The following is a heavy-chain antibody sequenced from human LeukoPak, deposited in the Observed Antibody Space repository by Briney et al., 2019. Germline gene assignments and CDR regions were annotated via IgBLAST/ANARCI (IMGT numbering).Heavy chain of an antibody. Sequence: GASVKVSCKASGYTFTSYYMHWVRQAPGQGLEWMGIINPSGGSTSYAQKFQGRVTITADKSTSTAYMELSSLRSEDTAVYYCARDAVGIVGAHKGAFDIWGQGTMVTVSS. V-gene: IGHV1-46*01. CDR2: INPSGGST. D-gene: IGHD1-26*01. CDR1: GYTFTSYY. J-gene: IGHJ3*02. CDR3: ARDAVGIVGAHKGAFDI.